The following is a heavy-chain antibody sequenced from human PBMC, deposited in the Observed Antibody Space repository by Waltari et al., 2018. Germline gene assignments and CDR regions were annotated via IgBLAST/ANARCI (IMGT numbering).Heavy chain of an antibody. CDR1: GYRFTDYY. CDR2: VDPEDGET. D-gene: IGHD3-10*01. V-gene: IGHV1-69-2*01. Sequence: EVQLLQSGTELKKPGSTVKISCKVYGYRFTDYYIHWVQQAPGKGPQWMGLVDPEDGETIYAARFQGRVTITADTSTETAFMELSSLTSDDTAVYYCVTALGDRSSASRPFDVWGLGTLITVSS. J-gene: IGHJ3*01. CDR3: VTALGDRSSASRPFDV.